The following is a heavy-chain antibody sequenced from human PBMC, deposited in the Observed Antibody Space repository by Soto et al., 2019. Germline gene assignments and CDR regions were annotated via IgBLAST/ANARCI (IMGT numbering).Heavy chain of an antibody. J-gene: IGHJ4*02. V-gene: IGHV3-23*01. Sequence: GGSLRLSCAASGFIFSHYAMSWVRQAPGKGLEWVSGIGGGGDDTNYADSVRGRFTISRDNSKNTLFLQMNSLRVEDTAVSYCAKDEVPTNDLWDEFECGGQGTLVTVYS. CDR1: GFIFSHYA. D-gene: IGHD1-1*01. CDR3: AKDEVPTNDLWDEFEC. CDR2: IGGGGDDT.